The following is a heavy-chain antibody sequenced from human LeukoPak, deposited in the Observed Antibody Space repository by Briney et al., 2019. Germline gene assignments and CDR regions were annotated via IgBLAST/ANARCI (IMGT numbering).Heavy chain of an antibody. CDR1: GYTFTSYD. D-gene: IGHD3-10*01. Sequence: ASVKVSCKASGYTFTSYDINRVRQATGQGLGWMGWMNPNSGNTGYAQKFQGRVTMTRNTSISTAYMELSSLRSEDTAVYYCARDYYGSKGFDPWGQGTLVTVSS. CDR3: ARDYYGSKGFDP. J-gene: IGHJ5*02. CDR2: MNPNSGNT. V-gene: IGHV1-8*01.